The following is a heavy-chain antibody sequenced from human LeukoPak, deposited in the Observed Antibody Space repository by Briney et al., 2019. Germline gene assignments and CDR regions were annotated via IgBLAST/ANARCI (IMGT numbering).Heavy chain of an antibody. J-gene: IGHJ6*04. CDR3: ARDISARRLDV. Sequence: GGSLRLSCAASGFTFSNFGMYWVRQAPGKGLEWVAVISYDGSNKYYADSVKGRFTISRDNSKNTLYLQMNSLRGEDTAVYYCARDISARRLDVWGKGTTVTVSS. CDR2: ISYDGSNK. D-gene: IGHD3-16*01. V-gene: IGHV3-30*03. CDR1: GFTFSNFG.